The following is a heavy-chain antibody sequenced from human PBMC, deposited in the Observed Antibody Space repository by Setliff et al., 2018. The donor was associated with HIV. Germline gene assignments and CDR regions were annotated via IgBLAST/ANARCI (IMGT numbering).Heavy chain of an antibody. V-gene: IGHV1-46*01. J-gene: IGHJ4*02. Sequence: ASVKVSCKASGYTFTSYYIHWLRQVPGQGLEWMGVMNPNGRSTDFAQKFQGRLSLTTDTSTNTVYLELNSLRSDDTAVYYCARVYCSISTCDDGYFFDYWGQGTLVTVSS. CDR3: ARVYCSISTCDDGYFFDY. CDR2: MNPNGRST. CDR1: GYTFTSYY. D-gene: IGHD2-15*01.